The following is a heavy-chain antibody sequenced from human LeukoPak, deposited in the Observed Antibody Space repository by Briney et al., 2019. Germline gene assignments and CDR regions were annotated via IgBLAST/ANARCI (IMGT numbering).Heavy chain of an antibody. V-gene: IGHV1-18*01. D-gene: IGHD2-15*01. CDR3: ASGYSAVGYCSGGSCYSAFDI. Sequence: GASVKVSCKASGYTFTSYGISWVRQAPGQGLEWMGWISAYNGNTNYAQKLQGRVTMTTDTSTSTAYMELRSLRSDDTAVYYCASGYSAVGYCSGGSCYSAFDIWGQGTMATVSS. CDR1: GYTFTSYG. J-gene: IGHJ3*02. CDR2: ISAYNGNT.